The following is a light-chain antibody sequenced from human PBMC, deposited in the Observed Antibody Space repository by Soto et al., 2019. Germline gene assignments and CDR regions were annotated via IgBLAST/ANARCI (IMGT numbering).Light chain of an antibody. CDR2: AAS. CDR1: QTISRY. Sequence: DIQMTQSPSSLSASVGDRVTISCRASQTISRYLCWYQQKPGKAPKLLTYAASSLQSGVPSRFSGRVSWTDFTLTISSLQPQDFATYYCQQSYSSPRTFGQGTKLEIQ. V-gene: IGKV1-39*01. J-gene: IGKJ2*01. CDR3: QQSYSSPRT.